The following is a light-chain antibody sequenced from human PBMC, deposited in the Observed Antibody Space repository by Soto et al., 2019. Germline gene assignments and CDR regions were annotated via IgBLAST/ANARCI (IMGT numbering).Light chain of an antibody. CDR3: QQYSSSGT. Sequence: EIVLTQSPGTLSLSPGERAALSCRAIQSVSNNYLAWYQQKPGQLPRLLIYGASNRATGIPDRFSGSGSGTDFTLTISRLEPEDFAVYYCQQYSSSGTFGQGTKVDIK. V-gene: IGKV3-20*01. CDR2: GAS. CDR1: QSVSNNY. J-gene: IGKJ1*01.